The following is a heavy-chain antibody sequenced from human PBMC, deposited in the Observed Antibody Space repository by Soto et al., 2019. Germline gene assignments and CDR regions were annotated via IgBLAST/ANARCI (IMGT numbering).Heavy chain of an antibody. J-gene: IGHJ4*02. CDR3: ARVNYYYDRSGSNPVKYFVH. Sequence: PGGSLRLSCAASGFTFTSYAMSWVRQAPGKGLEWVSSVSGSGAGTYYADSVKGRFTISRDNSKNTLHLQVDGLRAGDTAEYYCARVNYYYDRSGSNPVKYFVHWGQGMSVTVSS. CDR2: VSGSGAGT. V-gene: IGHV3-23*01. D-gene: IGHD3-22*01. CDR1: GFTFTSYA.